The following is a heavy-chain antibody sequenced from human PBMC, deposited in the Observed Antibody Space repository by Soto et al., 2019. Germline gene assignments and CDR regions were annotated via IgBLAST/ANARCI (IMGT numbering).Heavy chain of an antibody. CDR3: ASALDTAVDAFDI. CDR2: MNPNSGNT. CDR1: GYTFTSYD. Sequence: ASVKVSCKASGYTFTSYDINLVRQATGQGLEWMGWMNPNSGNTGYAQKFQGRVTMTRNTSISTAYMELSSLRSEDTAVYYCASALDTAVDAFDIWGQGTMVTVSS. J-gene: IGHJ3*02. V-gene: IGHV1-8*01. D-gene: IGHD5-18*01.